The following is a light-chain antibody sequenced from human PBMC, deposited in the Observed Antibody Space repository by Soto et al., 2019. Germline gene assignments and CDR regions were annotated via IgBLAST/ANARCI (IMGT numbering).Light chain of an antibody. CDR3: QQSYTAPFT. CDR2: AAS. J-gene: IGKJ3*01. V-gene: IGKV1-39*01. CDR1: QNINTY. Sequence: DIQMTQSPSSLSASVGDRVTITCRASQNINTYLNWYQQKPGKAPKLLIFAASSLQSGVPSRFSGSGSRTDFSLTISSLQPEDFATYYCQQSYTAPFTFGPGTTVDIK.